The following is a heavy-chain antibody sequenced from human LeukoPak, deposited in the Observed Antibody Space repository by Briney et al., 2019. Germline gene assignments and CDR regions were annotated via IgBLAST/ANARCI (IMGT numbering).Heavy chain of an antibody. CDR1: GGSISTYY. CDR2: IYDSGST. J-gene: IGHJ4*02. Sequence: SETLSLTCSVSGGSISTYYWSWIRQPPGKGLEWIGYIYDSGSTKYNPSLKSRVTISVDTSKNQFSLKLSSVTAADTALYYCARGPISAVAGGFDYWGQGTLVTVSS. CDR3: ARGPISAVAGGFDY. V-gene: IGHV4-59*01. D-gene: IGHD6-19*01.